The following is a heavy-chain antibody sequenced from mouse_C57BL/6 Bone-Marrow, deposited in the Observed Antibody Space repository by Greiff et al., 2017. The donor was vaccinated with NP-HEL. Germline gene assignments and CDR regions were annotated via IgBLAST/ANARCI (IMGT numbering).Heavy chain of an antibody. J-gene: IGHJ3*01. D-gene: IGHD3-3*01. CDR1: GYTFTSYW. CDR3: ARGDGGSWFAY. CDR2: IDPSDSYT. Sequence: VQLQQPGAELVRPGTSVKLSCKASGYTFTSYWMHWVKQRPGQGLEWIGVIDPSDSYTNYNQKFKGKATLTVDTSSSTAYMQLSSLTSEDSAVYYCARGDGGSWFAYWGQGTLVTVSA. V-gene: IGHV1-59*01.